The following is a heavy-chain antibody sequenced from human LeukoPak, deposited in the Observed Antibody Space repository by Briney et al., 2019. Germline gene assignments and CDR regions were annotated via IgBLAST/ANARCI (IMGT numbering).Heavy chain of an antibody. D-gene: IGHD3-3*01. V-gene: IGHV1-69*04. CDR3: ARDREYYDFWSGYSPFDY. Sequence: ASVKVSCKASGGTFSSYTTSWVRQAPGQGLEWMGRIIPILGIANYAQKFQGRVTITADKSTSTAYMELSSLRSEDTAVYYCARDREYYDFWSGYSPFDYWGQGTLVTVSS. CDR1: GGTFSSYT. J-gene: IGHJ4*02. CDR2: IIPILGIA.